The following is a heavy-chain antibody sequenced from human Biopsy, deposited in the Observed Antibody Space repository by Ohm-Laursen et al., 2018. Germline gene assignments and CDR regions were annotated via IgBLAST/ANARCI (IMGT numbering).Heavy chain of an antibody. D-gene: IGHD6-13*01. CDR1: GDSINNYY. V-gene: IGHV4-4*07. J-gene: IGHJ5*02. CDR2: IYSSGST. Sequence: TLSLTCTVSGDSINNYYWSWIRQPAGKGLEWIGRIYSSGSTNYNPSLKSRVTMSVGTSKNQFSLILSSMTAADTAVYYCAREPRIAAVAYFDPWGQGTLVTVSS. CDR3: AREPRIAAVAYFDP.